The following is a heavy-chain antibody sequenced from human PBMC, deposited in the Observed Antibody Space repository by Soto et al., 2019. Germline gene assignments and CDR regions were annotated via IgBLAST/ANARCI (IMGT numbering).Heavy chain of an antibody. D-gene: IGHD6-19*01. V-gene: IGHV3-23*01. Sequence: VQLLESGGALVRPGGSLRLSCAASGFTFSNYAMTWVRQPPGMGLEWVSVISGSGGSADYADSVQGRFTISRDNSKNTLYLQMNILRAEDTAIYFCVREGSGWYSRGSFDVWGRGTMVTVSS. CDR1: GFTFSNYA. CDR3: VREGSGWYSRGSFDV. J-gene: IGHJ3*01. CDR2: ISGSGGSA.